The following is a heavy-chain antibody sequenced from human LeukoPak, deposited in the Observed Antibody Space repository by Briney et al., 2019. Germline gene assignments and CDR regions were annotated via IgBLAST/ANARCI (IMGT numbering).Heavy chain of an antibody. V-gene: IGHV4-34*01. Sequence: PSETLSPTCAVYGGSFSGYYWSWIRQPPGKGLEWIGEINHSGSTNYNPSLKSRVTISADTSKNQFSLKLSSVTAADTAVYYCARGYGDYELDYWGQGTLVTVSS. CDR3: ARGYGDYELDY. CDR1: GGSFSGYY. D-gene: IGHD4-17*01. J-gene: IGHJ4*02. CDR2: INHSGST.